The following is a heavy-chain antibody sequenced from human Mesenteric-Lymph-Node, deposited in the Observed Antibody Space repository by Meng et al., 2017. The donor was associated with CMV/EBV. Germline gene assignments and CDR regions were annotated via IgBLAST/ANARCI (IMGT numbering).Heavy chain of an antibody. V-gene: IGHV1-69*13. Sequence: VKVSCKASGGTFSSYAISWVRQAPGQGLEWMGGIIPFFGTANYAQKFQGRVTITTDESTSTAYMELSSLRSEDTAVYFCARGDDSSGYYSFGIDYWGQGTLVTVSS. CDR3: ARGDDSSGYYSFGIDY. CDR2: IIPFFGTA. CDR1: GGTFSSYA. D-gene: IGHD3-22*01. J-gene: IGHJ4*02.